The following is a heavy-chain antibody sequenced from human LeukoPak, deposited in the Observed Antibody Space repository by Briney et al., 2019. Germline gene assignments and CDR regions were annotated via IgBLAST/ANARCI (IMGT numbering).Heavy chain of an antibody. CDR3: VRADQGWLSYYYGMDV. CDR1: GFTFSSYA. J-gene: IGHJ6*02. Sequence: GGSLRLSCSASGFTFSSYAMHWVRQAPGKGLEYVSAISSNGGSTYYADSVKGRFTISRDNSKNTLYLQMSSLRAEDTAVYYCVRADQGWLSYYYGMDVWGQGTTVAVSS. D-gene: IGHD5-24*01. V-gene: IGHV3-64D*09. CDR2: ISSNGGST.